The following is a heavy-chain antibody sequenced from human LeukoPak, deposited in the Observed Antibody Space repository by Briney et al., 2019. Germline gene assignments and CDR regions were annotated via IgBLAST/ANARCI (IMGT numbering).Heavy chain of an antibody. D-gene: IGHD3-16*01. J-gene: IGHJ5*02. V-gene: IGHV4-34*01. Sequence: SETLSLSCAVYGGSFSRYYWSWIRQPPGKGLEWIGEINHSGSTNYNPSLKSRVTISVDTSKNQFSLKLSSVTAADTAVYYCARGGGRRKKAPGWFDPWGQGTLVTVSS. CDR2: INHSGST. CDR3: ARGGGRRKKAPGWFDP. CDR1: GGSFSRYY.